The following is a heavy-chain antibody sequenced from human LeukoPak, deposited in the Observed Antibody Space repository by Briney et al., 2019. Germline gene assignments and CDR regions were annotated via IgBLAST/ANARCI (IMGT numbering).Heavy chain of an antibody. CDR1: GYTFTEYY. CDR3: ARDLDDAFDI. CDR2: INPKTGST. Sequence: ALVRISCKASGYTFTEYYIHWVRQAPGQGLEWMGWINPKTGSTNYPQKFRGRVTMTRDTSISTTNMELSRLRSDDTAVYFCARDLDDAFDIWGQGTMVTVSS. V-gene: IGHV1-2*02. J-gene: IGHJ3*02. D-gene: IGHD1-1*01.